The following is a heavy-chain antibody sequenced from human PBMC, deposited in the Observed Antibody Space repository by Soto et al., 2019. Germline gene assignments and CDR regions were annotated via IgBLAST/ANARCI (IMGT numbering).Heavy chain of an antibody. CDR2: ISSSSSTI. CDR3: ASTITMVRGVIQDAFDI. J-gene: IGHJ3*02. V-gene: IGHV3-48*02. CDR1: GFTFSSYS. Sequence: PGGSLRLSCAASGFTFSSYSMNWVRQAPGKGLEWVSYISSSSSTIYYADSVKGRFTISRDNAKNSLYLQMNSLRDEDTAVYYCASTITMVRGVIQDAFDIWGQGTMVTVSS. D-gene: IGHD3-10*01.